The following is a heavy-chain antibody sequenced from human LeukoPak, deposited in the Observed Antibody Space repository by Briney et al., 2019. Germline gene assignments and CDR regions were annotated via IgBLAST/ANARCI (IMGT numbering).Heavy chain of an antibody. CDR3: ARDAGTAMAH. V-gene: IGHV3-30-3*01. J-gene: IGHJ4*02. Sequence: GGSLRLSCAASGFTFSSYAMHWVRQAPGKGLEWVAVISYDGSNKYYADSVKGRFTISRDNSKNTLYLQMNSLRAEDTAVYYCARDAGTAMAHWGQGTVVTVSS. D-gene: IGHD5-18*01. CDR2: ISYDGSNK. CDR1: GFTFSSYA.